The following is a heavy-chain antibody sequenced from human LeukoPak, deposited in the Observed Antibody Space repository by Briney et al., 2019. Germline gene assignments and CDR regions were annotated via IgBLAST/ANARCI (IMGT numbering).Heavy chain of an antibody. V-gene: IGHV3-21*01. CDR3: ARDRVGLCFGDSYYYYYGMDV. D-gene: IGHD3-10*01. Sequence: PGGSLRLSCAASGFTFSSYSMNWVRQAPGKGLEWVSSISSSSSYIYYADSVKGRFTISRDNAKNSLYLQMNSLRAEDTAVYYCARDRVGLCFGDSYYYYYGMDVWGKGTTVTVSS. J-gene: IGHJ6*04. CDR1: GFTFSSYS. CDR2: ISSSSSYI.